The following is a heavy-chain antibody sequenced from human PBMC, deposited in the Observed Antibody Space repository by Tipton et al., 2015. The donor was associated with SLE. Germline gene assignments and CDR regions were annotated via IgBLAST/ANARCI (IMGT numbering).Heavy chain of an antibody. Sequence: TLSLTCTVSGGSISSYYWSWIRQPPGKGLEWIGYIYYSGSTNYNPSPKSRVTISVDTSKNQFSLKLSSVTAADTAVYYCARDRGDADAFDIWGQGTMVTVSS. J-gene: IGHJ3*02. CDR3: ARDRGDADAFDI. CDR1: GGSISSYY. V-gene: IGHV4-59*12. CDR2: IYYSGST. D-gene: IGHD3-10*01.